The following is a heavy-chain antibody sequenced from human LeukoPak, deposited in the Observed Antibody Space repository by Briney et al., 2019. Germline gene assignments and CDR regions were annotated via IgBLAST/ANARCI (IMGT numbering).Heavy chain of an antibody. CDR1: GGSISSGGYY. J-gene: IGHJ4*02. V-gene: IGHV4-31*03. CDR3: ARASGWYGYYFDY. CDR2: IYYSGST. Sequence: SETLSLTCTVSGGSISSGGYYWSWIRQHPGKGLEWIGYIYYSGSTYYNPSLKSRVTISVDTSKNQFSLKLSSVTAADTAVYYCARASGWYGYYFDYWGQGTLVTVSS. D-gene: IGHD6-19*01.